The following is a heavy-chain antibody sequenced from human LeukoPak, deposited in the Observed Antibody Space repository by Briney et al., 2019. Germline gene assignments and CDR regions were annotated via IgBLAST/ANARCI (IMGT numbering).Heavy chain of an antibody. Sequence: SETLSLTCTVSGGSIGSFYWTWIRQPPGMGLEWIGYVRYSGSTNYNPSLKSRVTISIDTSKNQFSLRLSSVTAADTAAYYCARDYGSGFDPWGQGTLVTVSS. J-gene: IGHJ5*02. D-gene: IGHD3-10*01. CDR2: VRYSGST. CDR3: ARDYGSGFDP. CDR1: GGSIGSFY. V-gene: IGHV4-59*01.